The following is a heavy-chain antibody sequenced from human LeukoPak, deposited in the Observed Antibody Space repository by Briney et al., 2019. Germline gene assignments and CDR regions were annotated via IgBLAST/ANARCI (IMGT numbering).Heavy chain of an antibody. Sequence: GGSLRLSCAASGFTVSSNYMSWVRQAPGKGLEWVSYISSSGSTIYYADSVKGRFTISRDNAKNSLYLQMNSLRAEDTAVYYCARDASGYSYGYYYYYYMDVWGKGTTVTISS. J-gene: IGHJ6*03. D-gene: IGHD5-18*01. V-gene: IGHV3-11*01. CDR3: ARDASGYSYGYYYYYYMDV. CDR2: ISSSGSTI. CDR1: GFTVSSNY.